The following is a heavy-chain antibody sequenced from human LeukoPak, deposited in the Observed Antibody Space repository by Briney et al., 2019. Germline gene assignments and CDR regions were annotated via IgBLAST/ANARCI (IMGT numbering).Heavy chain of an antibody. Sequence: PGGSLRLSCAASGFTFSNAWMSWVRQAPGKGLEGVGRIKSKTDGGTTDYAAPVKGRFTISRDDSKHTLYLQMNSLKTEDTAVYYCTTVSYGDLYFDYWGQGTLVTVSS. CDR3: TTVSYGDLYFDY. J-gene: IGHJ4*02. CDR1: GFTFSNAW. D-gene: IGHD4-17*01. V-gene: IGHV3-15*01. CDR2: IKSKTDGGTT.